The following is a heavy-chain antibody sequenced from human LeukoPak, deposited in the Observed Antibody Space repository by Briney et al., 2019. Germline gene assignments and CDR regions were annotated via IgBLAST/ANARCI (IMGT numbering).Heavy chain of an antibody. CDR1: GGSISSGDYY. V-gene: IGHV4-30-4*01. Sequence: KASQTLSLTCTVSGGSISSGDYYWRWIRQPPGRGLEWIEYIYYSGSTYYNPSLKSRVTISVDTSNNQFSLKLSSVTAAYTAVYYCAREYDYGDYPGYWGQGTLVTVSS. CDR3: AREYDYGDYPGY. D-gene: IGHD4-17*01. J-gene: IGHJ4*02. CDR2: IYYSGST.